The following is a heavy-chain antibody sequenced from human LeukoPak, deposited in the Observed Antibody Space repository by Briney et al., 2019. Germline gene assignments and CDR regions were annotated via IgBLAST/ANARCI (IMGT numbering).Heavy chain of an antibody. CDR3: VNSHGSDWYFFDY. J-gene: IGHJ4*02. CDR1: GFTFSSYG. D-gene: IGHD6-19*01. Sequence: GGSLRLSCAASGFTFSSYGMHWVRQAPGKGLEWVAVISYDGSNKYYADSVKGRFTISRDNSKNTLYLQMNSLRAEDTAIYHCVNSHGSDWYFFDYWGQGTLVTVSS. V-gene: IGHV3-30*18. CDR2: ISYDGSNK.